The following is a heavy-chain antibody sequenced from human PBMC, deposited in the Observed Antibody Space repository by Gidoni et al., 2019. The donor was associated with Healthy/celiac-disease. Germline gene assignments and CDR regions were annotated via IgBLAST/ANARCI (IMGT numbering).Heavy chain of an antibody. J-gene: IGHJ4*02. CDR2: ISSSSSYI. V-gene: IGHV3-21*01. CDR3: ARDDYSYGTPDPDDY. D-gene: IGHD5-18*01. Sequence: EVQLVDSGGGLVKPGGSLILSCAASGFTFSRDSMNWVRQAPGKGLEWVSSISSSSSYIYYADSVKGRFTISRDNAKNSLYLQMNSLRAEDTAVYYCARDDYSYGTPDPDDYWGQGTLVTVSS. CDR1: GFTFSRDS.